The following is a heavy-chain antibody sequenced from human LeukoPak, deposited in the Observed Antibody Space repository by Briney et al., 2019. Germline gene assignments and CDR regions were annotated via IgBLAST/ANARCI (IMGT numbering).Heavy chain of an antibody. Sequence: SETLSLTCTVSGGSISSSSYYWGWIRQPPGKGLEWIGSIYYSGSTCYNPSLKSRVTISVDTSKNQFSLKLSSVTAADTAVYYCARDRYVWGSYRYPLLDYWGQGTLVTVSS. J-gene: IGHJ4*02. V-gene: IGHV4-39*07. D-gene: IGHD3-16*02. CDR1: GGSISSSSYY. CDR3: ARDRYVWGSYRYPLLDY. CDR2: IYYSGST.